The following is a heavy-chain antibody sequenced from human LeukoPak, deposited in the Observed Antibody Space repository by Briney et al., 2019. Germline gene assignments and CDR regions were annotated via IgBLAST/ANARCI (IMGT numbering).Heavy chain of an antibody. CDR2: IIPVYGTA. D-gene: IGHD6-6*01. Sequence: ASVKVFCKASGGTFNNYAISWVRRAPGQGLEWMGGIIPVYGTASYAQNFQGKVTITSDESTSTSYLELSSLRSEDTAVYYCARPNKAAQYGPFDYWGQGTLVTVSS. J-gene: IGHJ4*02. CDR1: GGTFNNYA. CDR3: ARPNKAAQYGPFDY. V-gene: IGHV1-69*13.